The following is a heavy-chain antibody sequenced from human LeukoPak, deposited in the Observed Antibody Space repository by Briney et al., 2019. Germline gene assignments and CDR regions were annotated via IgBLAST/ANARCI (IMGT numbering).Heavy chain of an antibody. D-gene: IGHD1-26*01. Sequence: PSETLSLTCTVSGGSISSSSYYWGWIRQPPGKGLEWIGSIYYSGSTYYNPSLKSRVTISVDTSKNQFSLKLSSVTAADTAVYYCARASVGATTHYFDYWGQGTLVTVSS. CDR2: IYYSGST. CDR3: ARASVGATTHYFDY. CDR1: GGSISSSSYY. V-gene: IGHV4-39*07. J-gene: IGHJ4*02.